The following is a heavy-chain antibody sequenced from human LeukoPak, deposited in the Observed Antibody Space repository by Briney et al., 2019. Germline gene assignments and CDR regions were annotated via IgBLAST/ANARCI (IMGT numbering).Heavy chain of an antibody. D-gene: IGHD5-12*01. V-gene: IGHV3-30*18. CDR1: GFTFSSYG. J-gene: IGHJ4*02. Sequence: GGSLRLSCAASGFTFSSYGMHWVRQAPGKGLEWVAVISYDGSNKYYADSVKGRFTISRDNSKNTLYLQMNSLRAGDTAVYYCAKGGSGYDQIDYWGQGTLVTVSS. CDR2: ISYDGSNK. CDR3: AKGGSGYDQIDY.